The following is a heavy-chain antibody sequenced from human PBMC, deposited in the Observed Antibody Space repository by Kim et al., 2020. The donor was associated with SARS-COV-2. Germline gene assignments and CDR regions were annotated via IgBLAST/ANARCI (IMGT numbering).Heavy chain of an antibody. D-gene: IGHD3-10*01. Sequence: GGSLRLSCAASGFTFSSYSMNWVRQAPGKGLEWVSYISSSSSTIYYADSVKGRFTISRDNAKNSLYLQMNSLRDEDTAVYYCARDKTFYVDGSGSYEFKDYWGQGTLVTVSS. CDR1: GFTFSSYS. CDR3: ARDKTFYVDGSGSYEFKDY. J-gene: IGHJ4*02. CDR2: ISSSSSTI. V-gene: IGHV3-48*02.